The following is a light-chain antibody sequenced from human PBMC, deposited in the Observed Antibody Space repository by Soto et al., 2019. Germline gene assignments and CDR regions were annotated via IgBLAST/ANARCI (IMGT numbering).Light chain of an antibody. J-gene: IGKJ5*01. V-gene: IGKV1-33*01. CDR2: DAS. CDR1: QDISNY. Sequence: DIQMTQSPSSLSASVGDRVTITCQAGQDISNYLNWYQQKPGKAPKLLIYDASNLETGVPSRFSGSGSGTDFTFTISSLQPEDIATYYCQQYSHLITFGQGRRLEIK. CDR3: QQYSHLIT.